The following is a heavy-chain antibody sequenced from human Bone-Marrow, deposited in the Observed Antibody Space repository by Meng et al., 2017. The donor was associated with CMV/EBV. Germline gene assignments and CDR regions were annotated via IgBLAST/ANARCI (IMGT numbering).Heavy chain of an antibody. Sequence: VSCKASGGTFSSYAISWVRQAPGQGLEWMGGIIPIFGTANYAQKFQGRVTITTDESTSTAYMELSSLRSEDTAVYYCAREGGDSSGCFDYWGQGTLVTVSS. D-gene: IGHD6-19*01. CDR3: AREGGDSSGCFDY. V-gene: IGHV1-69*05. CDR1: GGTFSSYA. J-gene: IGHJ4*02. CDR2: IIPIFGTA.